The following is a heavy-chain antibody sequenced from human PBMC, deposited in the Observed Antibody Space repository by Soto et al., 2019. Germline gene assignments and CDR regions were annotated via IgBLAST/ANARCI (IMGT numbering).Heavy chain of an antibody. CDR2: IYYSGST. CDR3: AREGYDSSGYFDY. CDR1: GGSISSGGYY. D-gene: IGHD3-22*01. V-gene: IGHV4-31*03. J-gene: IGHJ4*02. Sequence: PSETLSLTCTVSGGSISSGGYYWSWIRQHPGKGLEWIGYIYYSGSTYYNPSLKSRVTISVDTSKNQFSLKLSSVTAADTAVYYCAREGYDSSGYFDYWGQGTLVTVSS.